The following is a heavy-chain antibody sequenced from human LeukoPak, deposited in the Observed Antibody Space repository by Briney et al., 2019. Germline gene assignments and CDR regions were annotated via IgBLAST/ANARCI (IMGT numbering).Heavy chain of an antibody. CDR1: GFTFDDYA. CDR2: ISWNSGSI. CDR3: AKGVGFGGGTNWFDP. J-gene: IGHJ5*02. Sequence: PGGSLRLSCAASGFTFDDYAMHWVRQAPGKGLEWVSGISWNSGSIGYADSVKGRFTISRDNAKNSLYLQMNSLRAEDMALYYCAKGVGFGGGTNWFDPWGQGTLVTVSS. D-gene: IGHD3-10*01. V-gene: IGHV3-9*03.